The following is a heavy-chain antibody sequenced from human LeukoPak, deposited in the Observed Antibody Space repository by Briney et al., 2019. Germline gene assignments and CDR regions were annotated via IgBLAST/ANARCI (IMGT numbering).Heavy chain of an antibody. CDR2: ISSNGGNT. CDR1: GFTFSTYA. Sequence: GGSLRLSCAASGFTFSTYAMHWVRQAPGKGLEYVSAISSNGGNTYYEDSVKGRFTISRDNSKNTLYLQMGSLRAEDMAVYYCARDGGYCSSISCHFDYWGQGTLVTVSS. J-gene: IGHJ4*02. D-gene: IGHD2-2*01. CDR3: ARDGGYCSSISCHFDY. V-gene: IGHV3-64*02.